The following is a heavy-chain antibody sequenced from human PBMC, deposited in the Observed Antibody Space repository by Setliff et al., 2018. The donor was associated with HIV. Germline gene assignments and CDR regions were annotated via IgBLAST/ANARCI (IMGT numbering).Heavy chain of an antibody. D-gene: IGHD3-10*01. J-gene: IGHJ5*02. V-gene: IGHV4-4*02. CDR2: IYHSGST. CDR1: GGSISSNW. CDR3: ARNHYYGSGKNRWFDP. Sequence: SETLSLTCAVSGGSISSNWWSWVRQSPGKGLEWIGEIYHSGSTHYNPSLKRRVTISVDTSKNQFSLKLTSVTAADTAVYYCARNHYYGSGKNRWFDPWGQGMLVTVSS.